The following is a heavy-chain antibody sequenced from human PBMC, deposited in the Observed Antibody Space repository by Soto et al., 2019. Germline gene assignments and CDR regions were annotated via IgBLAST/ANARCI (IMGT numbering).Heavy chain of an antibody. V-gene: IGHV3-33*01. CDR2: IWYDGSNK. CDR3: ARDGQSLAPYALDV. J-gene: IGHJ6*02. CDR1: GFIFGGHA. Sequence: QVQLIESGGGVVQPGTSLRLSCTASGFIFGGHAMHWVRQAPGKGLEWLTQIWYDGSNKYYADSVKGRFTISRDNSKNVLFVQMNNLKLEVTAVDYCARDGQSLAPYALDVWGQGTSVTVSS.